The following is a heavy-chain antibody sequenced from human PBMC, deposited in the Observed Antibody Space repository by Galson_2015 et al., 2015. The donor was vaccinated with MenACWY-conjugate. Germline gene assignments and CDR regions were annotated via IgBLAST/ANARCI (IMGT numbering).Heavy chain of an antibody. Sequence: SLRLSCAASGFIFNKYALTWIRQAPGKGLEWVAATSGSGGVTYYAASVKGRFTISRDNSKNTLCLQMNSLKAEDTARYFCAKGPLYDSSGSDSDYFDYWGQGTLVTVSS. CDR2: TSGSGGVT. V-gene: IGHV3-23*01. D-gene: IGHD3-22*01. CDR1: GFIFNKYA. CDR3: AKGPLYDSSGSDSDYFDY. J-gene: IGHJ4*01.